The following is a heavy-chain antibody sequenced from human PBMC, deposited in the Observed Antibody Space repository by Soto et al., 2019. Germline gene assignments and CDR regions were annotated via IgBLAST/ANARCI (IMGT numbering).Heavy chain of an antibody. CDR3: ARGVGITMVRGALGY. V-gene: IGHV1-69*13. Sequence: SVKVSCKASGGTFSSYAISWVRQAPGQGLEGMGGIIPIFGTANYAQKFQGRVTITADEATSTVYTELSSLKSEATAGYYCARGVGITMVRGALGYWGQGTLVTVSS. D-gene: IGHD3-10*01. CDR2: IIPIFGTA. J-gene: IGHJ4*02. CDR1: GGTFSSYA.